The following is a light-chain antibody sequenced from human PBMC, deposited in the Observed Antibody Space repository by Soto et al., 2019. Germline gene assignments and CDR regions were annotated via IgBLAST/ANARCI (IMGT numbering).Light chain of an antibody. V-gene: IGKV3-20*01. CDR3: QQYGGSPQRT. CDR1: QSVGSSY. CDR2: DAS. Sequence: EIVLTQSPGTLSLSPGERATLSCRASQSVGSSYLAWYQQKPGQAPRLLIYDASRRATGIPDRFSGSGSGTHFTLTISRLEPEDFAVYYCQQYGGSPQRTFGQGTRVEMK. J-gene: IGKJ1*01.